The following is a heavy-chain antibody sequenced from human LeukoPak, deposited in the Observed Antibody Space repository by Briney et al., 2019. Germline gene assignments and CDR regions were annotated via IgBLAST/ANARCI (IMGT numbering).Heavy chain of an antibody. CDR2: ISGSGGST. CDR3: ASRGYYDRSGYYSSY. D-gene: IGHD3-22*01. J-gene: IGHJ4*02. Sequence: GGSLRLSCAASGFTFSSYAMSWVRQAPGRGLEWVSAISGSGGSTYYADSVKGRLTISRDNSKNTLYLQMNSLRAEDTAVYYCASRGYYDRSGYYSSYWGQGTLVTVSS. V-gene: IGHV3-23*01. CDR1: GFTFSSYA.